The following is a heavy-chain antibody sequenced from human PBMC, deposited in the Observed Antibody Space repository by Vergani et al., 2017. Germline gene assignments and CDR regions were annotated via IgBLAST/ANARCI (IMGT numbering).Heavy chain of an antibody. CDR3: AHGRVVPAAMRSGWFDP. CDR2: IYWDDDK. J-gene: IGHJ5*02. V-gene: IGHV2-5*02. CDR1: GFSLSTSGVG. D-gene: IGHD2-2*01. Sequence: QITLKESGPTLVKPTQTLTLTCTFSGFSLSTSGVGVGWIRQPPGKALEWLALIYWDDDKRYSPSLKSRLTITEDTSKNQVVLTMTNMDPVDTATYYCAHGRVVPAAMRSGWFDPWGQGTLVTVSS.